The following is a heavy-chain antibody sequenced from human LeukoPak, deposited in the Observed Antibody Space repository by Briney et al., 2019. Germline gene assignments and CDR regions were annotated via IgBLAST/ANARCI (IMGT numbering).Heavy chain of an antibody. J-gene: IGHJ4*02. D-gene: IGHD3-10*01. CDR1: GFTFSSYA. V-gene: IGHV3-23*01. CDR2: ISGSGGST. CDR3: AKDPQYYYGSGDNYFDY. Sequence: GGSLRLSCAASGFTFSSYAMSWVHQAPGKGLEWVSAISGSGGSTYYADSVKGRFTISRDNSKNTLHLQMNSLRAEDTAVYYCAKDPQYYYGSGDNYFDYWGQGTLVTVSS.